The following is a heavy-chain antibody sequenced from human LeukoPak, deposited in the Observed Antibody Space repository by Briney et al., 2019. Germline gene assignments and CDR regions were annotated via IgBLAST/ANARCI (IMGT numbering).Heavy chain of an antibody. CDR1: GFTVSSNY. D-gene: IGHD2-15*01. CDR3: ARAPAATYGMDV. Sequence: GGSLRLSCAASGFTVSSNYMSWVRQAPGKGLEWVSVIYSGGSTYYADSVKGRFTISRDDSKNTLCLQLNSLRAEDTAVYYCARAPAATYGMDVWGQGTTVTVSS. V-gene: IGHV3-66*01. CDR2: IYSGGST. J-gene: IGHJ6*02.